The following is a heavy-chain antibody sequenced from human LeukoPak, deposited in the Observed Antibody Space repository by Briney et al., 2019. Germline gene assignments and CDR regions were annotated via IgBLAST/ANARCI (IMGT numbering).Heavy chain of an antibody. CDR1: GFTVTSNY. J-gene: IGHJ4*02. CDR2: IYRCGST. CDR3: ARDVGGSSSGFVDY. V-gene: IGHV3-66*03. Sequence: GGSLRLSCASSGFTVTSNYMRWVRKAPARWLIWVSVIYRCGSTYYADSVKGRFTISRDNSKNTLYLQMSSLRAEDTAVYYCARDVGGSSSGFVDYWGQGALVTVSS. D-gene: IGHD6-6*01.